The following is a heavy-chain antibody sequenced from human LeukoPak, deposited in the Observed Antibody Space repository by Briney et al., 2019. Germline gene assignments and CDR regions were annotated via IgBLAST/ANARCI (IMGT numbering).Heavy chain of an antibody. CDR1: GFTFSNYA. Sequence: GGSLRLSCAASGFTFSNYAMSWVRQAPGEGLEWVSAITRSGDSTYYADSVKGRFTISRDNSKSTLSLQMNSLRVEDTAVYYCAKRSDAYRVFDYWGQGTLVTVSS. D-gene: IGHD5-24*01. CDR3: AKRSDAYRVFDY. V-gene: IGHV3-23*01. J-gene: IGHJ4*02. CDR2: ITRSGDST.